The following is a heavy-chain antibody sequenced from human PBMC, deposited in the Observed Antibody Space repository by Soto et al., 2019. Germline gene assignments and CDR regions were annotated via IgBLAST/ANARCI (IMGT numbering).Heavy chain of an antibody. J-gene: IGHJ4*02. Sequence: PSETLSLTCAFYGASSSNYYWSWIRQSPGKGLEWIGEINQSGITNYNPSLKSRVTISVDTSKNQFSLKLSSVTAADTAVYYCARSYGLFDYWGQGTLVTVPS. D-gene: IGHD4-17*01. CDR2: INQSGIT. CDR3: ARSYGLFDY. V-gene: IGHV4-34*01. CDR1: GASSSNYY.